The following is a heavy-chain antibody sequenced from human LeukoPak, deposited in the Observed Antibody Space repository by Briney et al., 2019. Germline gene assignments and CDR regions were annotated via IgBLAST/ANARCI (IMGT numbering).Heavy chain of an antibody. J-gene: IGHJ4*02. CDR2: IYHSGST. CDR3: ARALHYYDSSGFDY. CDR1: GGSISSSNW. V-gene: IGHV4-4*02. D-gene: IGHD3-22*01. Sequence: SETLSLTCAVSGGSISSSNWWSWVRQPPGKGLEWIGEIYHSGSTNYNPSLKSRVTISVDKSKNQFSLKLSSVTAADTAVYYCARALHYYDSSGFDYWGQGTLVTVSS.